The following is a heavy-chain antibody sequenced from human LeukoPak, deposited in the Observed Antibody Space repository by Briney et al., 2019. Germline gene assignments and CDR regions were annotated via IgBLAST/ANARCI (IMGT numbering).Heavy chain of an antibody. V-gene: IGHV3-21*01. CDR2: ISSSSSYI. CDR3: ARDPYCGGDCYSYWYFDL. D-gene: IGHD2-21*02. CDR1: GFTFSSYS. J-gene: IGHJ2*01. Sequence: GGSLRLSCAASGFTFSSYSMNWVRQAPGKGLEWVSSISSSSSYIYYADSVKGRFTISRDNAKNSLYLRMNSLRAEDTAVYYCARDPYCGGDCYSYWYFDLWGRGTLVTVSS.